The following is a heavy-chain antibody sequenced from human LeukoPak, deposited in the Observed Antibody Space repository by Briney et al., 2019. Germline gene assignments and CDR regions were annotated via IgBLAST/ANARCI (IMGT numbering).Heavy chain of an antibody. CDR1: GFTFGDYA. V-gene: IGHV3-49*03. CDR2: IRSKAYGGTT. D-gene: IGHD2-2*01. J-gene: IGHJ6*02. CDR3: TRDPLGYCSSTSCYGDYYYGMDV. Sequence: GGSLRLSCTASGFTFGDYAMSWFRQAPGKGLEWVGFIRSKAYGGTTEYAASVKGRFTISRDDSKSIAYLQMNSLKTEDTAVYYCTRDPLGYCSSTSCYGDYYYGMDVWGQGTTVTVSS.